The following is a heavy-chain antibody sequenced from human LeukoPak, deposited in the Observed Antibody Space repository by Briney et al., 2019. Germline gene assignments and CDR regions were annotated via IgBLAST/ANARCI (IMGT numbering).Heavy chain of an antibody. J-gene: IGHJ6*02. V-gene: IGHV3-66*01. CDR1: GFTVSSNY. CDR2: IYSGGST. Sequence: GGSLRLSCAASGFTVSSNYMSWVRQPPGKGLEWVSVIYSGGSTYYADSVKGRFTISRDNSKNTLYLQMNSPRAEDTAVYYCARGDDYYGMDVWGQGTTVAVSS. CDR3: ARGDDYYGMDV.